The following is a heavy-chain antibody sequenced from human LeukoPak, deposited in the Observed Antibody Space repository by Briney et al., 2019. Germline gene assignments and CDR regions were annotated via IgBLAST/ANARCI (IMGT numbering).Heavy chain of an antibody. CDR3: ASLARYSSSWYGGHEGPEVVDY. D-gene: IGHD6-13*01. CDR1: GGSISSYY. J-gene: IGHJ4*02. CDR2: IYYSGST. Sequence: SETLSLTCTVPGGSISSYYWSWIRQPPGKGLGWIGYIYYSGSTNYNPSLKSRVTISVDTSKNQFSLKLSSVTAADTAVYYCASLARYSSSWYGGHEGPEVVDYWGQGTLVTVSS. V-gene: IGHV4-59*01.